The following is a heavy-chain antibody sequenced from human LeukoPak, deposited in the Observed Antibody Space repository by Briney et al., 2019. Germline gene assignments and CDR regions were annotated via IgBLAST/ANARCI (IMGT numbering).Heavy chain of an antibody. V-gene: IGHV1-8*01. CDR2: MNPNSGNT. J-gene: IGHJ6*03. Sequence: GASVKVSCKASGYTFASYDINWVRQAAGQGLEWMGWMNPNSGNTGYARKFQGRVTITRNTSISTAYMELSSLRSEDTAVYYCARGDVVVPAAHRNYYYYYYMDVWGKGTTVTVSS. D-gene: IGHD2-2*01. CDR3: ARGDVVVPAAHRNYYYYYYMDV. CDR1: GYTFASYD.